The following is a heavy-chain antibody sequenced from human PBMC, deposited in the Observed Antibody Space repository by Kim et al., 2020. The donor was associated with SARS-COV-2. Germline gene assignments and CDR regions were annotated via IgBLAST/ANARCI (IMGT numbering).Heavy chain of an antibody. CDR3: AKLSRDGYNESIDY. V-gene: IGHV3-30*02. Sequence: DTVTGRFHISRDNSKNTLYVQMNSLRAEDTAVYNCAKLSRDGYNESIDYWGQGTLVTVSS. J-gene: IGHJ4*02. D-gene: IGHD5-12*01.